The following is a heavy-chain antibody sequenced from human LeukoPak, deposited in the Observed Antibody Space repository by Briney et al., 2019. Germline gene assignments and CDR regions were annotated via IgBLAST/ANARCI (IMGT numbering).Heavy chain of an antibody. Sequence: GSLRLSCAGSGFTFRSYWMNWVRQAPGKGLEWLAIIKQDGTEKHYKGSVEGRFTISRDNAKNSLHLQMNSLRAEDTAVYYCARSEGSSSNPLPYWGKGTTVTVSS. J-gene: IGHJ6*04. V-gene: IGHV3-7*03. CDR2: IKQDGTEK. CDR1: GFTFRSYW. D-gene: IGHD4-11*01. CDR3: ARSEGSSSNPLPY.